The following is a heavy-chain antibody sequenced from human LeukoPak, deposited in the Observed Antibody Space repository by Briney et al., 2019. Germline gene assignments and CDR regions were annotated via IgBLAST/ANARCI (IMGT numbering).Heavy chain of an antibody. CDR3: VQTTGWPGFDY. CDR2: IYSGVPT. Sequence: PSETLSLTCTTSGVSISRYYWSWVRQPPGKGLEWIGNIYSGVPTYFNPSLKSRVVISVDTSKNQFSLNLTSVTAADTAMYYCVQTTGWPGFDYWGQGILVTVSS. V-gene: IGHV4-4*09. CDR1: GVSISRYY. J-gene: IGHJ4*02. D-gene: IGHD1-1*01.